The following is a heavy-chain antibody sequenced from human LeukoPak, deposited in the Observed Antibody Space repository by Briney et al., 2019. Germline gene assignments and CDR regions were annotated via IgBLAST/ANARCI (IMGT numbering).Heavy chain of an antibody. CDR2: ISYDGSNT. D-gene: IGHD3-10*01. CDR3: AKPYYYGSRSYMDY. V-gene: IGHV3-30*18. Sequence: GSLRLSCAASEFTFSSHGMHWVRQAPGKGLEWVAVISYDGSNTYYADSVKGRFTISRDNSKNMLYLQMNSLRAEDTAVYYCAKPYYYGSRSYMDYWGQGTLVTVSS. CDR1: EFTFSSHG. J-gene: IGHJ4*02.